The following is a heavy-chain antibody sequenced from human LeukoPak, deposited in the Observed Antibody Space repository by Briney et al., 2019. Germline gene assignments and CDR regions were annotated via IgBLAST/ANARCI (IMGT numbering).Heavy chain of an antibody. Sequence: GGSLRLSCAASGLTFSSYAMTWVRQAPGKGLDWVSVIYNEGTTYYADSVKDRFTISRDTSKNTLYLQMNSLRAEDTAVYYCARDSLPSSGWIFDYWGQGTLVTVSS. CDR1: GLTFSSYA. V-gene: IGHV3-53*01. D-gene: IGHD6-19*01. CDR2: IYNEGTT. J-gene: IGHJ4*02. CDR3: ARDSLPSSGWIFDY.